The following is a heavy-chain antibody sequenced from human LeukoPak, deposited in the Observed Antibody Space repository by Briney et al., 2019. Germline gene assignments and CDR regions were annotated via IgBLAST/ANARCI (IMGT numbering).Heavy chain of an antibody. Sequence: ASVKVSCKVSGYTLTELSMHWVRQAPGKGLEWMGGFDPEDGETIYAQMFQGRVTMTEDTSTDTAYMELSSLRSEDTAVYYCATGVTMVRGVKSDAFDIWGQGTMVTVSS. CDR3: ATGVTMVRGVKSDAFDI. CDR1: GYTLTELS. D-gene: IGHD3-10*01. CDR2: FDPEDGET. J-gene: IGHJ3*02. V-gene: IGHV1-24*01.